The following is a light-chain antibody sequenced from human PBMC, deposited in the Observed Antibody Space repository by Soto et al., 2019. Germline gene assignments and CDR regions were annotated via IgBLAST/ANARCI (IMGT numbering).Light chain of an antibody. V-gene: IGLV2-14*01. CDR2: EVS. Sequence: QSALTQPASVSGSPGQSITISCTGTSSDVGAYTYVSWYQQHPGKAPKLMIFEVSDRPSGVSNRFSGSKSGNTASLTISGLQADDAAYYYCSSYPTSNTLVFGGGTKLTVL. CDR1: SSDVGAYTY. CDR3: SSYPTSNTLV. J-gene: IGLJ2*01.